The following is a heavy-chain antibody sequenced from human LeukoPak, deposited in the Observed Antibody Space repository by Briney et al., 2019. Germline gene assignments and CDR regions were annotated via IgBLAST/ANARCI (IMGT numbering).Heavy chain of an antibody. D-gene: IGHD3-10*01. CDR2: IYYSGST. Sequence: SETLSLTCTVSGGSISSYYWSWIRQPPGRGREGIGYIYYSGSTNYNPSLKSRVTISVDTSKNQFSLKLSSVTAADTAVYYCASSGGLSRVEAFDIWGQGTRVTVSS. J-gene: IGHJ3*02. V-gene: IGHV4-59*01. CDR3: ASSGGLSRVEAFDI. CDR1: GGSISSYY.